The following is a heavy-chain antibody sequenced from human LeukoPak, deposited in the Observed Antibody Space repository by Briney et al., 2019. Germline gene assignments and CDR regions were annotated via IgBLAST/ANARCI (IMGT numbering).Heavy chain of an antibody. J-gene: IGHJ6*02. CDR1: GYTLTYYD. CDR3: ARVRGSYYHYGMDV. V-gene: IGHV1-8*01. Sequence: ASVKVSCKASGYTLTYYDINWVRQATGQGLEWMGWMNPNSGDTGYAQKFQGRATMTRNTSISTVYMELNSLRSEDTAVYYCARVRGSYYHYGMDVWGQGTTVTVSS. D-gene: IGHD1-26*01. CDR2: MNPNSGDT.